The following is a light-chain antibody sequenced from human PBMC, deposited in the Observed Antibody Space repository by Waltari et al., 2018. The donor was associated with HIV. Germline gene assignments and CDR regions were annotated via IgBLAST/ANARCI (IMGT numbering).Light chain of an antibody. J-gene: IGLJ1*01. CDR2: RNN. CDR1: SFNIGSNF. CDR3: AAWDDSLSGFYV. V-gene: IGLV1-47*01. Sequence: QSVLTQPPSASGTPGQRVTIRCSGSSFNIGSNFVYWYQQLPGAAPKLLIYRNNQRPSGVPDRFSGSKSGTSASLAISGLRSEDEADYYCAAWDDSLSGFYVVGTGTKVTVL.